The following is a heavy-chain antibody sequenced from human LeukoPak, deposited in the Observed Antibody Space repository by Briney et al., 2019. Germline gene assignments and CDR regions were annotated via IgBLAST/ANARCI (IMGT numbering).Heavy chain of an antibody. CDR3: ARVKSGSYVFDY. D-gene: IGHD1-26*01. V-gene: IGHV3-74*01. J-gene: IGHJ4*02. CDR2: INNDGSST. CDR1: GFTFSSYW. Sequence: PGGSLRRYGAASGFTFSSYWMHWVRQAPGKGLVWVSRINNDGSSTSYADSVKGRITISRDNAKNSLYLQMNSLRAEDTAVYDCARVKSGSYVFDYWAEETRVTVAS.